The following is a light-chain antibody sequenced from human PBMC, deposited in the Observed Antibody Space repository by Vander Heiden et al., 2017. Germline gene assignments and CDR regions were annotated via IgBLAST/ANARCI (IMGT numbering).Light chain of an antibody. Sequence: IRMTPSPSSFSASTGDRVTIPCRASQGISSYLAWYQQKPGKAPKLLIYDASNLQSGVPARFSGSGSGTDFTLTISCLQSEDFAAYYCQQYYSYPPTFGQGTKLEIK. J-gene: IGKJ2*01. CDR1: QGISSY. V-gene: IGKV1-8*01. CDR2: DAS. CDR3: QQYYSYPPT.